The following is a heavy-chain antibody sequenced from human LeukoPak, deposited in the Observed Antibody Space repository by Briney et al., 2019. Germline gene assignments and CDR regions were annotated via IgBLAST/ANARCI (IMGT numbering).Heavy chain of an antibody. CDR1: GYTFTGYY. Sequence: EASVKVSCKASGYTFTGYYMHWVRQAPGQGLEWMGWINPNSGGTNYAQKFQGRVTMTRDTSISTAYMELSRLRSDDTAVYYCARVHQEWELFEYFDYWGQGTLVTVSS. V-gene: IGHV1-2*02. D-gene: IGHD1-26*01. CDR3: ARVHQEWELFEYFDY. CDR2: INPNSGGT. J-gene: IGHJ4*02.